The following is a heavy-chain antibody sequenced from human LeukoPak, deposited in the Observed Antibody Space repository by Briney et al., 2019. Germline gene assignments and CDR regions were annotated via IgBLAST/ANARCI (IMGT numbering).Heavy chain of an antibody. D-gene: IGHD3-10*01. CDR3: IHYGSGSYSTDY. CDR2: IRSKGNRYAT. CDR1: GLTFSGAD. V-gene: IGHV3-73*01. Sequence: GGSLRLSCAASGLTFSGADMHWVRQASGKGLEWVGRIRSKGNRYATEYAASVKGRFTVSRDDSKNTAYLQMNSLKTEDAAVYYCIHYGSGSYSTDYWGQGTLVTVSS. J-gene: IGHJ4*02.